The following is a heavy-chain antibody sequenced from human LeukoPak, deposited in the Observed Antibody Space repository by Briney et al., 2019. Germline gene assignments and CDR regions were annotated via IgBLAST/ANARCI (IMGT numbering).Heavy chain of an antibody. CDR2: ISGTGGNT. J-gene: IGHJ4*02. CDR3: AKDAFVVVTEFDS. Sequence: GGSLRLSCSAAGITFSSYSMHWVRQAPGRGLEWVAAISGTGGNTYYADSVKGRFTISRDNSKHTLYLQINSLTAEDTALYYCAKDAFVVVTEFDSWGQGTLVTVSS. D-gene: IGHD2-21*02. V-gene: IGHV3-23*01. CDR1: GITFSSYS.